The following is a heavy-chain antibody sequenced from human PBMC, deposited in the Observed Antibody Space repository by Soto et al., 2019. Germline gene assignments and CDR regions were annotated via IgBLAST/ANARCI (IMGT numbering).Heavy chain of an antibody. CDR3: ARDAPSPISYYYSSGYYSRPPSIQH. CDR1: GYTFTSHG. Sequence: GASVKVSCKASGYTFTSHGISWVRQAPGQGLEWMGWISAYNGNTNYAQKLQGRVTMTTDTSTRTAYMELRSLRSDDTAVYYCARDAPSPISYYYSSGYYSRPPSIQHWGQGTLVTVSS. D-gene: IGHD3-22*01. J-gene: IGHJ1*01. CDR2: ISAYNGNT. V-gene: IGHV1-18*01.